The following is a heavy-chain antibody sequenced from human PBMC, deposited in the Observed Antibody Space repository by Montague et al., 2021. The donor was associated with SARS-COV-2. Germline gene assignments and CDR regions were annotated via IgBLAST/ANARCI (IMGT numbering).Heavy chain of an antibody. J-gene: IGHJ4*02. CDR1: GGSFSDYF. CDR2: INHRGTS. Sequence: SETLSLTCAVYGGSFSDYFWTWIRQPPGKGLEWIGDINHRGTSNYNPSLKSRVSISVDTSKNQFSLYLGSVTAADTAVYYCARGRQHFNMIVVVMNGGEYYFDYWGQGTLVTVSS. V-gene: IGHV4-34*01. CDR3: ARGRQHFNMIVVVMNGGEYYFDY. D-gene: IGHD3-22*01.